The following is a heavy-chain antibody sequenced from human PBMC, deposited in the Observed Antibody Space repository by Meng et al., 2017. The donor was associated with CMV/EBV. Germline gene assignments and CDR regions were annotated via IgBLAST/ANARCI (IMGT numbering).Heavy chain of an antibody. CDR3: ATYIGNYINWYFDL. CDR2: INPNSGGT. CDR1: GYTFTGYY. V-gene: IGHV1-2*02. Sequence: VTRGQSGEEGKEPGAPVKGSCKASGYTFTGYYMHWVRQAPGQGLEGMGWINPNSGGTNYAQKFQGRVTMTRDTSISTAYMELSRLRSDDTAVYYCATYIGNYINWYFDLWGRGTLVTVSS. D-gene: IGHD1-7*01. J-gene: IGHJ2*01.